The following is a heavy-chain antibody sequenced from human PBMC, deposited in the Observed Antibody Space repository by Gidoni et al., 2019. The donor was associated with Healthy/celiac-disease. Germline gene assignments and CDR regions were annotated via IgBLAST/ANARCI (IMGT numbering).Heavy chain of an antibody. V-gene: IGHV1-18*01. J-gene: IGHJ4*02. CDR3: ARWSSSWRERGGFDY. Sequence: QVQLVQSGAEVKKPGASVKVSCTASGYTFTSYGISWVRQAPGQGLEWMGWISAYNGNTNYAQKLQGRVTMTTDTSTSTAYMELRSLRADDTAVYYGARWSSSWRERGGFDYWGQGTLVTVSS. D-gene: IGHD6-13*01. CDR1: GYTFTSYG. CDR2: ISAYNGNT.